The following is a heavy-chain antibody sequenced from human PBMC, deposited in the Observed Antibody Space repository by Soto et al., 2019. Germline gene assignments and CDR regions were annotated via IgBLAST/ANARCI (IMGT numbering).Heavy chain of an antibody. CDR1: A. Sequence: AGHRVIQTQSKGLAWVGVISYDGSSRYYAESEKGRFNISRDNSKNTLCLQMNSLRAEDTAVYYCAREGAFYYDGSGVGADVFDIWRHGSMVPGFS. D-gene: IGHD3-22*01. V-gene: IGHV3-30-3*01. CDR3: AREGAFYYDGSGVGADVFDI. J-gene: IGHJ3*02. CDR2: ISYDGSSR.